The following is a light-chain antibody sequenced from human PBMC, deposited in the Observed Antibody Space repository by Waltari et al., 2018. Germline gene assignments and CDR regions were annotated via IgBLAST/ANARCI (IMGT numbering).Light chain of an antibody. J-gene: IGLJ3*02. CDR3: FSYTTSSTWV. V-gene: IGLV2-14*01. Sequence: QSALTQPASVSGSPGQSITIPCTGATSDLVDYNYASWYQQHPDKAPRLMIYEVSNRPSGVSNRFSGSKSGNTASLTISGLQAEDEADYYCFSYTTSSTWVFGGGTKLTVL. CDR1: TSDLVDYNY. CDR2: EVS.